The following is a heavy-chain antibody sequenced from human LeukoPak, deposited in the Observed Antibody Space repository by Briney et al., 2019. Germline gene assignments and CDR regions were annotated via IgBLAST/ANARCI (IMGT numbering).Heavy chain of an antibody. Sequence: ASVKVSCKASGYTFTGYYMHWVRQAPRQGLEWMGWINPNSGGTNYAQKFQGRVTMTRDTSISTAYMELSRLRSDDTAVYYCARERYSSSWSPSSFDYWGQGTLATVSS. D-gene: IGHD6-13*01. CDR1: GYTFTGYY. J-gene: IGHJ4*02. V-gene: IGHV1-2*02. CDR2: INPNSGGT. CDR3: ARERYSSSWSPSSFDY.